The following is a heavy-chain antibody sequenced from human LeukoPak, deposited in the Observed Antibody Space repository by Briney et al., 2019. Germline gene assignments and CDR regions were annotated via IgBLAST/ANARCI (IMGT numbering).Heavy chain of an antibody. J-gene: IGHJ4*02. Sequence: GGSLRLSCAASGFTFSSYAMSWVRQAPGKGLEWVSAISGSGGSTYYADSVKGRFTISRDNSKNTLYLQMNSLRAEDTAVYYCAKASYYYGDYFTADYWGQGTLVTVSS. CDR2: ISGSGGST. CDR1: GFTFSSYA. D-gene: IGHD4-17*01. CDR3: AKASYYYGDYFTADY. V-gene: IGHV3-23*01.